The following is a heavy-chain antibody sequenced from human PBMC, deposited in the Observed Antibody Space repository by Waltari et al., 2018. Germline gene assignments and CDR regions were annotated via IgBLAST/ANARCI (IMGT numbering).Heavy chain of an antibody. D-gene: IGHD3-16*01. J-gene: IGHJ6*02. V-gene: IGHV3-48*03. CDR1: GFTFNAYE. Sequence: EVQLVESGGGLIQPGGPLRLSCAASGFTFNAYEMIWVRQAPGKGLEWVSYITDSGSATDHADSVRGRFTTSRDNARNSLYLQMNSLRAEDTAVYYCARRLSYYGMDVWGQGTTVTVSS. CDR3: ARRLSYYGMDV. CDR2: ITDSGSAT.